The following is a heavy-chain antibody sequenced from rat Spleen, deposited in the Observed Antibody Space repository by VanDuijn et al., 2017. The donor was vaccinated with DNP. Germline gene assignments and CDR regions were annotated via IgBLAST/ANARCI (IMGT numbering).Heavy chain of an antibody. V-gene: IGHV3-1*01. CDR1: GYSITSNY. D-gene: IGHD5-1*01. CDR2: ISYSGTT. J-gene: IGHJ1*01. Sequence: EVQLQESGPGLVKPSQSLSLTCSVTGYSITSNYWAWIRKFPGNKMEYIGHISYSGTTNYNPSLKSRFSITRDTSKNQFFLQLNSVTTEDTATYYCARGAGSPYWYFDFWGPGTMVTVSS. CDR3: ARGAGSPYWYFDF.